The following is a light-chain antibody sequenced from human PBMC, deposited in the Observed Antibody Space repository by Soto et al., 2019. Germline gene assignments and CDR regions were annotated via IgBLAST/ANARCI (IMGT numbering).Light chain of an antibody. J-gene: IGKJ1*01. Sequence: EIVMTQSPVILSVSPGETATLSCRASQSVSSSHLAWYQQKPGQAPRLLIFGASSRATGIPDRFGGSGSGTDFTLTISALETEDSAVYCCQQYGSSPRTFGQGTKVEIK. CDR3: QQYGSSPRT. V-gene: IGKV3-20*01. CDR2: GAS. CDR1: QSVSSSH.